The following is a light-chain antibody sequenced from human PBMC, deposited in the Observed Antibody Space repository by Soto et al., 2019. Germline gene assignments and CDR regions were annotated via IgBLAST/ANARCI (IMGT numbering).Light chain of an antibody. V-gene: IGKV1-9*01. CDR1: QGVSTY. CDR2: YAS. J-gene: IGKJ4*01. Sequence: DIQLTQSPSFLSASVGDRVTITCRASQGVSTYLDWYQQKLGKAPKLLIYYASTWKSGVPSRFSGSRSGTEYTLTITRLQPEDFATYDYQQLNGYLELTFGGGTKVDIK. CDR3: QQLNGYLELT.